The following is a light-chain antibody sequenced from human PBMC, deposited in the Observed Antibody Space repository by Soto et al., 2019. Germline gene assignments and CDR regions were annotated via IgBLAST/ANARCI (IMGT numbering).Light chain of an antibody. CDR3: SSYTSSSTRV. CDR1: SSDVGGYNY. Sequence: QSALTQPASVSGSPGQSITISCTGTSSDVGGYNYVSWYQQHPGKAPKLIIYEVSNRXSGXSNXFSGSKSGNTASLTISGLQAEDEADYYCSSYTSSSTRVFGGGTKLTVL. CDR2: EVS. J-gene: IGLJ2*01. V-gene: IGLV2-14*01.